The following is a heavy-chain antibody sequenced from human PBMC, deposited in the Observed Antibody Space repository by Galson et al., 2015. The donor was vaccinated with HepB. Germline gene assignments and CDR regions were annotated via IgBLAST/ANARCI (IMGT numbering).Heavy chain of an antibody. CDR3: ARGRGWTDY. V-gene: IGHV5-10-1*01. J-gene: IGHJ4*02. CDR2: INPTDSSA. CDR1: GYTFTNNW. D-gene: IGHD6-19*01. Sequence: QSGAEVKKPGESLRISCKGSGYTFTNNWITWVRQMPGKGLEWMGRINPTDSSANYSPSFQGHVSISVDKSVTTAYLQWSSLKASDTAIYYCARGRGWTDYWGQGTLLTVTS.